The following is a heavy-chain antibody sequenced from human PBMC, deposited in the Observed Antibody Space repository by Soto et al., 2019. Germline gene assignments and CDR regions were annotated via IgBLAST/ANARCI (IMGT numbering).Heavy chain of an antibody. CDR3: ARVGSIFGVVTIDY. J-gene: IGHJ4*02. CDR1: GGSISSGDYY. Sequence: PSETPSLTCTVSGGSISSGDYYWSWIRQPPGKGLEWIGHIYYSGSTYYNPSLKSRVTISVDTSKNQFSLKLSSVTAADTAVYYCARVGSIFGVVTIDYWGQGTLVTVPQ. D-gene: IGHD3-3*01. V-gene: IGHV4-30-4*01. CDR2: IYYSGST.